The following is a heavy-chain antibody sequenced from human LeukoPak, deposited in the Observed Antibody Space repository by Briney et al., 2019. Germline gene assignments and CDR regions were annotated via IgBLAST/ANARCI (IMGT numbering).Heavy chain of an antibody. Sequence: GASVKVSCKASGYTFTTPDINWVRQATGQGLEWMGWINPNSGNRGYAQKFQGGVTITRDTSISTAYMELSSLRYEDTAVYYCARVDGSPDYWGQGTLVTVSS. D-gene: IGHD2-15*01. CDR3: ARVDGSPDY. CDR2: INPNSGNR. CDR1: GYTFTTPD. V-gene: IGHV1-8*03. J-gene: IGHJ4*02.